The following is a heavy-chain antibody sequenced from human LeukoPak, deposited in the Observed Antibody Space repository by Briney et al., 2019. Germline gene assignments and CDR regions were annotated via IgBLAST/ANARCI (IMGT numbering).Heavy chain of an antibody. Sequence: ASVKVSCKASGYTFTSYGISWVRQAPGQGLEWMGWISAYNGNTNYAQKFQGRVTMTTDTSTRTSNMELRNLGSDDTAVYYCARALYSDSSGYYPGLDHWGQGTLVTVSS. CDR2: ISAYNGNT. J-gene: IGHJ4*02. V-gene: IGHV1-18*01. D-gene: IGHD3-22*01. CDR3: ARALYSDSSGYYPGLDH. CDR1: GYTFTSYG.